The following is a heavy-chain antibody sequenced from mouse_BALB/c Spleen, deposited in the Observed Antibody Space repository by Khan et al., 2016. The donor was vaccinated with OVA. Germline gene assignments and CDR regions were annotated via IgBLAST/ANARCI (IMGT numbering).Heavy chain of an antibody. CDR2: ISSGGTT. CDR1: GFTFSNYA. Sequence: EVELVESGGDLVKPGGSLKLSCAASGFTFSNYAMSWVRQTPEKRLEWVASISSGGTTYYPDSVKGRFTISRDNARNILYLQMNSLRSEDTAMFYCARDYWFTYWGQGTLVTVS. V-gene: IGHV5-6-5*01. CDR3: ARDYWFTY. J-gene: IGHJ3*01. D-gene: IGHD1-1*02.